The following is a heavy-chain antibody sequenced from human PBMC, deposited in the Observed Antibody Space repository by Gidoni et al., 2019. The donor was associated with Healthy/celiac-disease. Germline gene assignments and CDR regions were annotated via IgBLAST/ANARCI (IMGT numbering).Heavy chain of an antibody. J-gene: IGHJ6*02. D-gene: IGHD6-13*01. V-gene: IGHV4-31*03. Sequence: QVQLQESGPGLVKPSQTLSLTCTVSGGSISSGGYYGSWIRQHPGKGLEWIGYIYYRWGTYYNPSLKSRVTISVDTSKNQFSLKLSSVTAADTAVYYCAGAPSKYSSSWYPMSWENKYYYYGMDVWGQGTTVTVSS. CDR1: GGSISSGGYY. CDR3: AGAPSKYSSSWYPMSWENKYYYYGMDV. CDR2: IYYRWGT.